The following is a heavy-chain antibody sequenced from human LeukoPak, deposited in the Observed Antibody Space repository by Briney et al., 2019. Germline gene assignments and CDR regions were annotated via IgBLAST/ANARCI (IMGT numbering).Heavy chain of an antibody. J-gene: IGHJ4*02. CDR3: LVGKNGF. D-gene: IGHD5-24*01. V-gene: IGHV3-30*03. Sequence: GRSLRLSCAASGFTFSSYGMHWVRQAPGKGLEWVAVISYDGSNKYYADSVKGRFTIFRDNSKNTLYLQMNSLRAEDTALYYCLVGKNGFWGQGTLVTVSS. CDR1: GFTFSSYG. CDR2: ISYDGSNK.